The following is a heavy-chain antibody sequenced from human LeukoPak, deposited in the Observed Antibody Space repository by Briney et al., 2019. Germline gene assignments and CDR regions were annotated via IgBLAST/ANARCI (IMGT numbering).Heavy chain of an antibody. CDR2: IYHSGST. D-gene: IGHD2-15*01. CDR1: VGSISSGGYS. Sequence: SETLSLTCAVSVGSISSGGYSLSWIRQPPGKGLEWIVYIYHSGSTYYNPSLKSRVTISVDRSKNQFSLKLSSVTAADTAVYYCAREYCGGGSCYPGWFDPWGQGTLVTVSS. J-gene: IGHJ5*02. V-gene: IGHV4-30-2*01. CDR3: AREYCGGGSCYPGWFDP.